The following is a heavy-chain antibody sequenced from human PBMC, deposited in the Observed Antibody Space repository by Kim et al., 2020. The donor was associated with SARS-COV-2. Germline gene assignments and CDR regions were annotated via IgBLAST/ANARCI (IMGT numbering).Heavy chain of an antibody. J-gene: IGHJ4*02. Sequence: DSVKGRYTTATDNAKNSLYLQMNSVGAEDTAVYYCARTLLEVITAYYLDYWGQGTLVTVSS. D-gene: IGHD3-10*01. V-gene: IGHV3-21*01. CDR3: ARTLLEVITAYYLDY.